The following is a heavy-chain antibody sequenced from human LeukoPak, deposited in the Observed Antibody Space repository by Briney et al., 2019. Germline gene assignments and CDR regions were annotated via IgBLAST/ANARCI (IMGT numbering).Heavy chain of an antibody. Sequence: ASVKVSCKVSGYTLTELSMHWVRQAPGKGREWMGGFDPEDGETIYAQKFQGRVTMTEDTSTDTAYMELSSLRSEDTAVYYCATSETAVAGTVDYWGQGTLVTVSS. CDR1: GYTLTELS. V-gene: IGHV1-24*01. J-gene: IGHJ4*02. CDR3: ATSETAVAGTVDY. CDR2: FDPEDGET. D-gene: IGHD6-19*01.